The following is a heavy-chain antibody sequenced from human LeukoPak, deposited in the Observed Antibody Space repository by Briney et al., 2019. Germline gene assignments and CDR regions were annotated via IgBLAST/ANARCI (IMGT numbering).Heavy chain of an antibody. J-gene: IGHJ5*02. CDR3: ARDDNGDNWFYP. CDR2: INPSGGST. D-gene: IGHD4-17*01. V-gene: IGHV1-46*01. Sequence: GASVKVSCKASGYTFTNSYMHWVRQAPGQGLEWMGVINPSGGSTSYAQKFQGRVTMTRDTSTSTVYMELSSLRSEDTAVYYCARDDNGDNWFYPWGQGTLVTVSS. CDR1: GYTFTNSY.